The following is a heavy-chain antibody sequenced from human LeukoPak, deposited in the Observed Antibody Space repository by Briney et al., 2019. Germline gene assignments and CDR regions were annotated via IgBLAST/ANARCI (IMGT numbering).Heavy chain of an antibody. V-gene: IGHV4-30-4*01. CDR2: IYYSGST. CDR1: GGSISSGDYY. Sequence: SETLSLTCTVSGGSISSGDYYWSWIRQPPGKGLEWIVYIYYSGSTYYNPSLKSRVTISVDTSKNQFSLKLSSVTAADTAVYYCARGRRPYWYFDLWGRGTLVTVSS. CDR3: ARGRRPYWYFDL. J-gene: IGHJ2*01. D-gene: IGHD6-6*01.